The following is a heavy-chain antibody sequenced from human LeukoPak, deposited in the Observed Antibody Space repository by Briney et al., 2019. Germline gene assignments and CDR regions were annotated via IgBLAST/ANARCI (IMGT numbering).Heavy chain of an antibody. Sequence: GRSLRLSCVASGFTFEDYAMHWVRQAPGKGLEWVSGIGWNSGSIGYADSVKSRFTISRDNAKNSLYVQMNSLRAEDMALYYCAKGGSFYELDYWGQGTLVTVSS. CDR2: IGWNSGSI. CDR1: GFTFEDYA. V-gene: IGHV3-9*03. D-gene: IGHD1-26*01. J-gene: IGHJ4*02. CDR3: AKGGSFYELDY.